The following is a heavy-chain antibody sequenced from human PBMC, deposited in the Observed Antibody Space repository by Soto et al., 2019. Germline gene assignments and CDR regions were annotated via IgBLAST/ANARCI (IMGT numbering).Heavy chain of an antibody. CDR1: GFTFSSYG. CDR3: AKTLGNDYGDYALGY. CDR2: ISYDGSNK. Sequence: QVQLVESGGGVVQPGRSLRLSCAASGFTFSSYGMHWVRQAPGKGLEWVAVISYDGSNKYYADSVKGRFTISRDNSKNTLYLQMNSLRAEDTAVYYCAKTLGNDYGDYALGYWGQGTLVTVSS. J-gene: IGHJ4*02. V-gene: IGHV3-30*18. D-gene: IGHD4-17*01.